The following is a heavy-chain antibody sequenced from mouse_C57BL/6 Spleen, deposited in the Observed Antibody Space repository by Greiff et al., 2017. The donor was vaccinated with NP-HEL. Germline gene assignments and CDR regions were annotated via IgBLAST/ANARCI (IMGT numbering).Heavy chain of an antibody. D-gene: IGHD2-5*01. V-gene: IGHV5-6*01. J-gene: IGHJ2*01. Sequence: EVQVVESGGDLVKPGGSLKLSCAASGFTFSSSGMSWVRQTPDKRLEWVATISSGGSYTYYPDSVKGRFTISRDNAKNTLYLQMSSLKSKDTAMYYCAALYSNYSDYWGQGTTLTVSS. CDR2: ISSGGSYT. CDR1: GFTFSSSG. CDR3: AALYSNYSDY.